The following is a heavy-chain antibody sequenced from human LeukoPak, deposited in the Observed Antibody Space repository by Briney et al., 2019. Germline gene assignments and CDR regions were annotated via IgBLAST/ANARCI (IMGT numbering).Heavy chain of an antibody. CDR1: GYTFTGYY. J-gene: IGHJ6*03. V-gene: IGHV1-2*02. CDR2: INPNSGGT. Sequence: ASVEVSCKASGYTFTGYYMHWVRQAPGQGLEWMGWINPNSGGTNYAQKFQGRVTVTRDTSTSTAYMELSRLRSDDTAVYYCARGTDYGDYGGTWFYYYYMDVWGEGTTVTVSS. CDR3: ARGTDYGDYGGTWFYYYYMDV. D-gene: IGHD4-17*01.